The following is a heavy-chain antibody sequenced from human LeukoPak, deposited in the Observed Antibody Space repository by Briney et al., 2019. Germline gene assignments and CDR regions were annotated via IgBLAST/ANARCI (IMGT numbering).Heavy chain of an antibody. CDR1: GFTFSSYA. CDR3: AKQAWDDSSGYYLETPFDY. J-gene: IGHJ4*02. D-gene: IGHD3-22*01. CDR2: ISGSGGST. Sequence: GGSLRLSCAASGFTFSSYAMSWVRQAPGKGLEWVSAISGSGGSTYYADSVKGRFTISRDNSKNTLYLQMNSLRAEDTAVYYCAKQAWDDSSGYYLETPFDYWGQGTLVTVSS. V-gene: IGHV3-23*01.